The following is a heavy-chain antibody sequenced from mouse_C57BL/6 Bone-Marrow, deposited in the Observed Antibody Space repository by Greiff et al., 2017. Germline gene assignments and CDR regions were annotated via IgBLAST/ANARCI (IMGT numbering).Heavy chain of an antibody. CDR3: ARSDWDGYFDY. V-gene: IGHV1-59*01. J-gene: IGHJ2*01. CDR1: GYTFTSYW. Sequence: QVQLQQPGAELVRPGTSVKLSCTASGYTFTSYWMHWVKQRPGQGLEWIGVIDPSDSYTNYNQKFKGTATLTIDPPSSTAYMQLSSLTSADSAVYDCARSDWDGYFDYWGQGTTLTVSS. CDR2: IDPSDSYT. D-gene: IGHD4-1*01.